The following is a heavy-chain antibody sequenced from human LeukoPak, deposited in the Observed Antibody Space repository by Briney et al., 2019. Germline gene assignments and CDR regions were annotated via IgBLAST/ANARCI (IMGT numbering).Heavy chain of an antibody. Sequence: SETLSLTCAVYGGSFSGYYWSWIRQPPGKGLEWIGEINHSGSTNYNPSLKSRVTISVDTSKNQFSLKLSSVTAADTAVYYCARGLSDVYWGQGTLVTVSS. CDR1: GGSFSGYY. CDR3: ARGLSDVY. CDR2: INHSGST. V-gene: IGHV4-34*01. J-gene: IGHJ4*02.